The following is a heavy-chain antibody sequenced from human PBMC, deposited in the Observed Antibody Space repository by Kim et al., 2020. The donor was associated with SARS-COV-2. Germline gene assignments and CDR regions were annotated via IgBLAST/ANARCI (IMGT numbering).Heavy chain of an antibody. Sequence: SPSFQGQVTISADKSISTAYLQWSSLKASDTAMYYCARARGVINYYGMDVWGQGTTVTVSS. D-gene: IGHD3-10*01. V-gene: IGHV5-51*01. J-gene: IGHJ6*02. CDR3: ARARGVINYYGMDV.